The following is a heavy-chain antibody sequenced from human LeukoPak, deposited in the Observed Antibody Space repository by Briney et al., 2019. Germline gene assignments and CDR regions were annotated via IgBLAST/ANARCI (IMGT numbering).Heavy chain of an antibody. V-gene: IGHV1-18*01. J-gene: IGHJ4*02. D-gene: IGHD3-22*01. CDR1: GYTFTSYG. CDR3: ARDLVYYDSSGYRLGFDY. CDR2: ISAYNGNT. Sequence: ASVTVSCKASGYTFTSYGISWVRQAPGQGLKWMGWISAYNGNTNYAQKLQGRVTMTTDTSTSTAYMELRSLRSDDTAVYYCARDLVYYDSSGYRLGFDYWGQGTLVTVSS.